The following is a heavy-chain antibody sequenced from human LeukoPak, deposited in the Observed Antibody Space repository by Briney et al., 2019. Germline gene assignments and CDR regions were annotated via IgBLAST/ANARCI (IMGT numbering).Heavy chain of an antibody. CDR3: ARIQGSGWWLFDY. V-gene: IGHV2-70*11. CDR1: GLSLGTSGMR. Sequence: ESGPTLGHPTRTLTLTCTFSGLSLGTSGMRVSWMGEPPEKALGWLARIDWDDDKYYSTSLKTRLTISKDTSKNQVVLTMTNMDPVDTATYYCARIQGSGWWLFDYWGQGTLVTVSS. D-gene: IGHD6-19*01. J-gene: IGHJ4*02. CDR2: IDWDDDK.